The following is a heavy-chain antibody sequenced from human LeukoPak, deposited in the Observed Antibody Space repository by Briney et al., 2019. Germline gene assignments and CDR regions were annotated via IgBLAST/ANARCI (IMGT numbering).Heavy chain of an antibody. J-gene: IGHJ3*02. Sequence: SETLSLTCTVSGGSISGYYWNWIRKTPGKGLEWIGYIYDFGNTDYNPSLKSRVTISIDRSKNEFSLKLYSVTAADTAVYSCARVGALAAAGTFVFDIWGQGTMVAASS. CDR1: GGSISGYY. CDR3: ARVGALAAAGTFVFDI. CDR2: IYDFGNT. D-gene: IGHD6-13*01. V-gene: IGHV4-59*12.